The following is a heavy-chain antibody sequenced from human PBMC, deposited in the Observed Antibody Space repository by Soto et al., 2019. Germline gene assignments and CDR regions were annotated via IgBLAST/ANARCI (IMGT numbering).Heavy chain of an antibody. CDR2: IIPIFGTA. V-gene: IGHV1-69*06. D-gene: IGHD1-7*01. CDR1: GGTFSSYA. CDR3: ARRALTGTILGSKYYYGMDV. J-gene: IGHJ6*02. Sequence: SVKVSCKASGGTFSSYAISWVRQAPGQGLEWMGGIIPIFGTANYAQKFQGRVTITADKSTSTAYMELSSLRSEDTVVYYCARRALTGTILGSKYYYGMDVWGQGTTVTVS.